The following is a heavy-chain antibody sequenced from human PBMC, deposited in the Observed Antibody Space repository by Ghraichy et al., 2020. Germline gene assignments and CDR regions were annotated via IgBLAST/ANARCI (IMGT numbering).Heavy chain of an antibody. CDR1: GFTFSSYA. CDR2: ISYDGSNK. Sequence: GGSLRLSCAASGFTFSSYAMHWVRQAPGKGLEWVTVISYDGSNKYYADSVKGRFTISRDNSKNTLYLQMNSLRAEDTAVYYCARDYDEAGGDYFDYWGQGTLVTVSS. V-gene: IGHV3-30*04. J-gene: IGHJ4*02. CDR3: ARDYDEAGGDYFDY. D-gene: IGHD3-16*01.